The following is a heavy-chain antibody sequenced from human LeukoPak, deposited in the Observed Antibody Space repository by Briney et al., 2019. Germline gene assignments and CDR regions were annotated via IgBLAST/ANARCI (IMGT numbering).Heavy chain of an antibody. J-gene: IGHJ4*02. CDR3: ARSFYDILIGYYQYFDY. CDR2: IYRDGSS. CDR1: GLSVSSNY. D-gene: IGHD3-9*01. Sequence: GGSLRLSCVASGLSVSSNYMSWVRQAPGKGLEWVSGIYRDGSSYYAESVKGRFTISRDNSKNTLYIQMNSLRAEDTAAYYCARSFYDILIGYYQYFDYWGQGTLVTVSP. V-gene: IGHV3-66*01.